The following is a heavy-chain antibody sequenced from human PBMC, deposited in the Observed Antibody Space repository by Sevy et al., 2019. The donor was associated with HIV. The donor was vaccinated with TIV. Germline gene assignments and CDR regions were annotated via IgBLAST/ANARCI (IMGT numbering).Heavy chain of an antibody. Sequence: SETLSLTCTVSVGPISSYYWSWIRQPPGKGLEWIGYLHYSGSTNYNPSLKSRVTISVDTSKNQFSLKLSSVIAADTAVYYCARVLSYYDSSGAYYYMDVWGKGTTVTVSS. CDR2: LHYSGST. CDR3: ARVLSYYDSSGAYYYMDV. CDR1: VGPISSYY. V-gene: IGHV4-59*01. J-gene: IGHJ6*03. D-gene: IGHD3-22*01.